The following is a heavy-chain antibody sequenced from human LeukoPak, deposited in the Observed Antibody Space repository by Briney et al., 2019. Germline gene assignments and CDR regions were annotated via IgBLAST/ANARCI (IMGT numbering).Heavy chain of an antibody. D-gene: IGHD2-15*01. V-gene: IGHV4-30-4*01. CDR2: IYYSGST. J-gene: IGHJ3*02. CDR3: ARAIGVVVVAATFRDHDAFDI. Sequence: SQTLSLTCTVSGASISSGVSYWHWIRQPPGKGLEWIGYIYYSGSTYYNPSLKSRVTMSVDASKNQFSLKLSSVTAADTAVYYCARAIGVVVVAATFRDHDAFDIWGQGTMVTVSS. CDR1: GASISSGVSY.